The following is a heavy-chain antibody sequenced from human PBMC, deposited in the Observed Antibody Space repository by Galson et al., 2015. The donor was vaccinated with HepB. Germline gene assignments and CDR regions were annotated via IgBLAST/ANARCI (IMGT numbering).Heavy chain of an antibody. J-gene: IGHJ3*02. CDR1: GYTFTGYY. V-gene: IGHV1-2*02. CDR3: ARDGYYYDSSGYLGSALRHGLDAFDI. CDR2: INPNSGGT. D-gene: IGHD3-22*01. Sequence: SVKVSCKASGYTFTGYYMHWVRQAPGQGLEWMGWINPNSGGTNYAQKFQGRVTMTRDTSISTAYMELSRPRSDDTAVYYCARDGYYYDSSGYLGSALRHGLDAFDIWGQGTMVTVSS.